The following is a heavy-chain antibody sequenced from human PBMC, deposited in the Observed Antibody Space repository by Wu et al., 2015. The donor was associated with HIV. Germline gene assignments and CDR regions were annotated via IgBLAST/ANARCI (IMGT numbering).Heavy chain of an antibody. D-gene: IGHD3-10*01. CDR3: ARVYGSGTYYPPYYYYGLDV. V-gene: IGHV1-2*02. J-gene: IGHJ6*02. CDR2: INPNSGGT. CDR1: GYTFTGYY. Sequence: QVQLVQSGVEVKKPGASMKVSCKASGYTFTGYYLHWVRQAPGQGLEWMGWINPNSGGTNYAQNFQGRVTMTRDTSNNTAYMELSRLRSDDTAVYYCARVYGSGTYYPPYYYYGLDVWGQGTTVHRLL.